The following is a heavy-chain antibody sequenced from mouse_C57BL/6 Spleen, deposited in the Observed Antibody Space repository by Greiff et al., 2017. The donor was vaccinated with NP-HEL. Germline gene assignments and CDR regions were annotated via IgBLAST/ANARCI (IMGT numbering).Heavy chain of an antibody. CDR2: INYDGSST. CDR1: GFTFSDYY. CDR3: ARDADYDNYFDY. V-gene: IGHV5-16*01. D-gene: IGHD2-4*01. Sequence: EVHLVESEGGLVQPGSSMKLSCTASGFTFSDYYMAWVRQVPEKGLEWVANINYDGSSTYYLDSLKSRFIISRDNAKNILYLQMSSLKSEDTATYYCARDADYDNYFDYWGQGTTLTVSS. J-gene: IGHJ2*01.